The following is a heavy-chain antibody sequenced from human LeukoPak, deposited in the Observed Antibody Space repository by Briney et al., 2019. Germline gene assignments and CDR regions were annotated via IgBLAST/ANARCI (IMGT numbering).Heavy chain of an antibody. CDR2: ISGSGGST. CDR1: GFTFSSYA. V-gene: IGHV3-23*01. D-gene: IGHD2/OR15-2a*01. J-gene: IGHJ5*02. CDR3: AKDPLSGFNWFDP. Sequence: GGSLRLSCAASGFTFSSYAMSWVRQAPGKGLEWVSTISGSGGSTYYADSVKGRFTISTDNSKNTLYLQMNSLRAEDTAVYYCAKDPLSGFNWFDPWGQGTLVTVSS.